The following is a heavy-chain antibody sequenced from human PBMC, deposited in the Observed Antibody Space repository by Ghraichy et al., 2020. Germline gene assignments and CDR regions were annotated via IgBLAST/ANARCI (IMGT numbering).Heavy chain of an antibody. J-gene: IGHJ4*02. CDR3: AKAGPWWGYFDWLLSDY. CDR1: GFTFSSYA. CDR2: ISGSGGST. V-gene: IGHV3-23*01. D-gene: IGHD3-9*01. Sequence: GGSLRLSCAASGFTFSSYAMRWVRQAPGKGLEWVSAISGSGGSTYYADSVKGRFTISRDNSKNTLYLQMNSLRAEDTAVYYCAKAGPWWGYFDWLLSDYWGQGTLFTVSP.